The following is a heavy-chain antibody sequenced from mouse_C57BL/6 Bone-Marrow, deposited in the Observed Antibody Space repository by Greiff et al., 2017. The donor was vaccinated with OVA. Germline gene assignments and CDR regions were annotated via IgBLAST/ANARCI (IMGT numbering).Heavy chain of an antibody. J-gene: IGHJ3*01. Sequence: EVQLVESGGGLVQPGGSLKLSCAASGFTFSDYGMAWVRQAPRKGPEWVAFISNLAYSIYFAATVTGRFTISRENAKNTLYLEMSSLRSEDTAMYYCARGDMGFAYWGQGTLVTVSA. CDR1: GFTFSDYG. CDR2: ISNLAYSI. D-gene: IGHD3-2*01. V-gene: IGHV5-15*01. CDR3: ARGDMGFAY.